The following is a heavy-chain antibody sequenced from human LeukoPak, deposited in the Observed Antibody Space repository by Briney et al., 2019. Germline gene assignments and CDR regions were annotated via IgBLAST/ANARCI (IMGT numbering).Heavy chain of an antibody. CDR1: GFTFSSYS. Sequence: GGSLTLSCAPSGFTFSSYSMIWVRQAPGKGLEWVSSISSSSSYIYYADSVKGRCTISRDNAKNSLYLQMNRLRAEDTAVYYCERVGATWSLDYWGQGTLVTVSS. V-gene: IGHV3-21*01. CDR2: ISSSSSYI. D-gene: IGHD1-26*01. J-gene: IGHJ4*02. CDR3: ERVGATWSLDY.